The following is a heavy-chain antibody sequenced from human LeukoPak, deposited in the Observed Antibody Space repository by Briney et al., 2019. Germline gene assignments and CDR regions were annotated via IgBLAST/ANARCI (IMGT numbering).Heavy chain of an antibody. CDR2: IYHSGST. V-gene: IGHV4-38-2*02. CDR1: GYSISSGYY. Sequence: SETLSLTCTVSGYSISSGYYWGWIQQPPGKGLEWIGSIYHSGSTYYNPSLKSRVTISVDTSKNQFSLKLSSVTAADTAVYYCARDSPGYFDLWGRGTLVTVSS. CDR3: ARDSPGYFDL. J-gene: IGHJ2*01.